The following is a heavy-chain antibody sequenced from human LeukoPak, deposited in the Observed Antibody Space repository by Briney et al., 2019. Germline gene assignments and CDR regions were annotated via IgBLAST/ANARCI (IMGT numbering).Heavy chain of an antibody. CDR2: IWSDETNK. CDR1: GXTFNTYA. V-gene: IGHV3-33*01. J-gene: IGHJ4*02. D-gene: IGHD6-19*01. CDR3: ATSIAVAGNLDY. Sequence: GRSLRLSWAASGXTFNTYALHWVRQAPGKGLEWVAVIWSDETNKYYGDSVKGRFTISRDKSKNTLYLQMNSLRAEDTALYYCATSIAVAGNLDYWGQGTLVTVSS.